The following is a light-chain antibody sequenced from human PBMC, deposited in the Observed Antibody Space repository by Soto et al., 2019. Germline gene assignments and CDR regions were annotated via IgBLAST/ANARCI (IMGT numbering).Light chain of an antibody. J-gene: IGKJ5*01. V-gene: IGKV1-5*01. CDR1: QRISEW. Sequence: DIQMTQSPSTLSASVGDRVTITCRASQRISEWLAWYQQKPGKAPKGLIYAASTLETGVPSRFSGSGYGTEFTLTIASLQPEDFATYYCQQANSFPITFGQGTRLEIK. CDR3: QQANSFPIT. CDR2: AAS.